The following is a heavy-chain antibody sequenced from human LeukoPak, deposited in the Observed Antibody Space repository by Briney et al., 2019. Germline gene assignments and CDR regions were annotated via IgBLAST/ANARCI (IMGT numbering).Heavy chain of an antibody. D-gene: IGHD3-10*01. J-gene: IGHJ4*02. V-gene: IGHV3-30*18. CDR1: GFTFSLYG. CDR3: AKDGRGRTFFGDIEY. CDR2: ISNDGDSE. Sequence: GGSLRLSCAASGFTFSLYGMHWVRQAPGKGLEWVALISNDGDSEYYIDSVKGRFTISRDNAKDTLYLQTNSLRGEDTAVYYCAKDGRGRTFFGDIEYWGQGTLVAVSS.